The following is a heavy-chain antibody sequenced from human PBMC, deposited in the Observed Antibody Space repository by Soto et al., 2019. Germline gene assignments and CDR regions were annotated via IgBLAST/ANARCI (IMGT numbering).Heavy chain of an antibody. D-gene: IGHD2-8*01. J-gene: IGHJ3*01. V-gene: IGHV3-23*01. CDR3: AKKGLGSLATYCTTGDCHYAFDV. CDR1: GFTFYNYA. CDR2: ISGGGDGT. Sequence: EVQLLESGGGLVRPGGSLRLSCAASGFTFYNYAMNWVRQAPGKGLEWVSTISGGGDGTYYADSVKGRFTISRDNSRNTVYPQMISLRAEDTAVYYCAKKGLGSLATYCTTGDCHYAFDVWGQGTLVTVSS.